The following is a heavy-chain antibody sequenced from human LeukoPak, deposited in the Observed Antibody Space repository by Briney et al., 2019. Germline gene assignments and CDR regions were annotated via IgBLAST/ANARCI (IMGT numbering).Heavy chain of an antibody. V-gene: IGHV4-59*08. CDR1: GGSISSYY. D-gene: IGHD4-17*01. CDR3: ARHVDYGDAFDI. J-gene: IGHJ3*02. CDR2: IYYSGST. Sequence: SETLSLTCTVSGGSISSYYWSWIRQPPGKGLEWIGYIYYSGSTNYNPSLKSRVTISVDTSKNQFSLKLSSVAAADTAVYYCARHVDYGDAFDIWGQGTMVTVSS.